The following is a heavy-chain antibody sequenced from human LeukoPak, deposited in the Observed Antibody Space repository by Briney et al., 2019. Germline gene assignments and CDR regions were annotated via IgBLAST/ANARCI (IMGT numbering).Heavy chain of an antibody. CDR1: GGSFSGYY. CDR2: INHSGST. CDR3: ARVYVVAAGYDY. J-gene: IGHJ4*02. Sequence: PSETLSLTCAVYGGSFSGYYWSWTRQPPGKGLEWIGEINHSGSTNYNPSLKSRVTISVDTSKNQFSLKLSSVTAADTAVYYCARVYVVAAGYDYWGQGTLVTVSS. D-gene: IGHD6-13*01. V-gene: IGHV4-34*01.